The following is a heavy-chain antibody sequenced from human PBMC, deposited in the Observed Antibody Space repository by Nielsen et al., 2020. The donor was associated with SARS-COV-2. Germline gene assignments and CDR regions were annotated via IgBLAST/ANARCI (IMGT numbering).Heavy chain of an antibody. J-gene: IGHJ4*02. CDR1: GYTFTYYY. CDR3: ARDHYGDNLYDY. V-gene: IGHV1-46*01. Sequence: ASVKVSCKTSGYTFTYYYIHWVRQAPGQGLEWMGIINPTGGTTTYAQKFQGRVTMTRDTSTSTVYMDLSSLKSEDTAVYYCARDHYGDNLYDYWGQGTLVTVSS. D-gene: IGHD4-17*01. CDR2: INPTGGTT.